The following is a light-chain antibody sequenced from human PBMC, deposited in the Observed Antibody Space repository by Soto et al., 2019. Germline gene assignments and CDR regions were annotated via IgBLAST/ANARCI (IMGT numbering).Light chain of an antibody. Sequence: QAVVTQPPSASGTPGQRVTIPCSGSNSNIGSNNVNWYQQLPGAAPKLLIYSNNQRPSGVPDRFSGSKSGTYASLAITGLQSEDEADYYCAGLDDRMNGVVFGGGTQLTVL. J-gene: IGLJ2*01. V-gene: IGLV1-44*01. CDR1: NSNIGSNN. CDR2: SNN. CDR3: AGLDDRMNGVV.